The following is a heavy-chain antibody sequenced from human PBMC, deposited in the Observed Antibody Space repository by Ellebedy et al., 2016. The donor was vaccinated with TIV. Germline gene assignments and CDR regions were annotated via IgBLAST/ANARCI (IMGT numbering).Heavy chain of an antibody. J-gene: IGHJ5*02. V-gene: IGHV4-34*01. Sequence: SETLSLTXAVYGGSFSGYYWSWIRQPPGKGLEWIGEINHSGSTNYNPSLKSRVTISVDTSKNQFSLKLSSVTAADTAVYYCARVVVVVAAQYNWFDPWGQGTLVTVSS. D-gene: IGHD2-15*01. CDR2: INHSGST. CDR1: GGSFSGYY. CDR3: ARVVVVVAAQYNWFDP.